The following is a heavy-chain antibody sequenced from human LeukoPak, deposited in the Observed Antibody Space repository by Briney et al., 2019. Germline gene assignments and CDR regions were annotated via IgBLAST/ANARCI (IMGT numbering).Heavy chain of an antibody. CDR2: MNPNSGGT. J-gene: IGHJ4*02. CDR3: ARDLNAVASN. V-gene: IGHV1-2*02. Sequence: GASVKVSCKASGYTFTSYDINWVRQATGQGLEWMGWMNPNSGGTNYAQKFQGRVTMTRDTSISTAYMELSRLRSDDTAVYYCARDLNAVASNWGQGTLVTVSS. CDR1: GYTFTSYD.